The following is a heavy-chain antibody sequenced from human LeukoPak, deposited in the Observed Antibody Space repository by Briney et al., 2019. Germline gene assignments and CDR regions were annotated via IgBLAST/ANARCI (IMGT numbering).Heavy chain of an antibody. J-gene: IGHJ4*02. CDR1: GGAFSGYY. V-gene: IGHV4-34*01. CDR3: ARGRFLEWLLIRVSLYYFDY. Sequence: KPSETLSLTCAVYGGAFSGYYWSWIRQPPGKGLEWIGEINHSGSTNYNPSLKSRVTISVDTSKNQFSLKLSSVTAADTAVYYCARGRFLEWLLIRVSLYYFDYWGQGTLVTVSS. D-gene: IGHD3-3*01. CDR2: INHSGST.